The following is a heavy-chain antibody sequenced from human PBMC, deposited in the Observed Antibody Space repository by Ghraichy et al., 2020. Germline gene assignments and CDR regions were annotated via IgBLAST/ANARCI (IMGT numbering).Heavy chain of an antibody. Sequence: VSYISISGGTIYYADSVKGRFTISRDNAKKSFYLQMNSLRAEDSAVYYCARRNGYSYYDVYQGLEVWGQGT. CDR2: ISISGGTI. J-gene: IGHJ6*02. V-gene: IGHV3-11*01. CDR3: ARRNGYSYYDVYQGLEV. D-gene: IGHD5-24*01.